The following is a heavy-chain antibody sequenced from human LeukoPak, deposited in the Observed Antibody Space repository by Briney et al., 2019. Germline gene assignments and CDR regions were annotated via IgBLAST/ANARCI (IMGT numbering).Heavy chain of an antibody. CDR3: ARPRAWSYFDF. CDR1: GFTFSSGG. J-gene: IGHJ4*02. CDR2: IKEDGSET. D-gene: IGHD6-19*01. Sequence: GGSLRLSFVAPGFTFSSGGRSWFAQAPGKGLEWVANIKEDGSETSYVDSVKGRFSISRDNAKNSFYLQMNSLRAEDTAVYYCARPRAWSYFDFWGQGTLVTVSS. V-gene: IGHV3-7*01.